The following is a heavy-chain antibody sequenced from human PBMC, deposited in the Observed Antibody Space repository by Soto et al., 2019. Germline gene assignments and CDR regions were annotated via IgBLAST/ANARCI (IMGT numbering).Heavy chain of an antibody. CDR3: AKDSGYSGYEGGHGMDV. CDR1: GFTFDDYA. D-gene: IGHD5-12*01. V-gene: IGHV3-9*01. Sequence: GGSLRLSCAASGFTFDDYAMHWVRQAPGKGLEWVSGISWNSEKIGYADSVKGRLTISRDNAKNSLYLQMHSLRAEDTALYYCAKDSGYSGYEGGHGMDVWGQGTTVTVSS. J-gene: IGHJ6*02. CDR2: ISWNSEKI.